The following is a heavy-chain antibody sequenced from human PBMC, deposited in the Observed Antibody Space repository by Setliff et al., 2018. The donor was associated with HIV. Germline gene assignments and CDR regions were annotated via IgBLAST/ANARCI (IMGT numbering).Heavy chain of an antibody. CDR3: ARVGDYDFWSGYHYYMDV. V-gene: IGHV3-74*01. Sequence: GGSLRLSCAASGFTFSSYWMHWVRQAPGKGLVWVSRINSDGSSTSYADSVKGRFTISRDNAKNTLYLQMNSLRAEDTAVYYCARVGDYDFWSGYHYYMDVWGKGTTVTVSS. CDR2: INSDGSST. J-gene: IGHJ6*03. D-gene: IGHD3-3*01. CDR1: GFTFSSYW.